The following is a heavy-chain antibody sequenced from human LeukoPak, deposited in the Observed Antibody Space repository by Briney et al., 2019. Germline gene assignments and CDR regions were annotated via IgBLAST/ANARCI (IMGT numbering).Heavy chain of an antibody. V-gene: IGHV4-31*03. J-gene: IGHJ5*02. CDR3: ARYQYDFWSGFWFDP. D-gene: IGHD3-3*01. CDR2: IYYSGST. Sequence: TSETLSLTCTVSGGSISSGGYHWSWIRQHPGKGLEWIGYIYYSGSTYYNPSLKSRVTISVDTSKNQFSLKLSSVTAADTAVYYCARYQYDFWSGFWFDPWGQGTLVTVSS. CDR1: GGSISSGGYH.